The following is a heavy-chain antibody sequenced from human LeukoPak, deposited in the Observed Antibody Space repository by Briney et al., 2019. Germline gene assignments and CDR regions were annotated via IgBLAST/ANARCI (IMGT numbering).Heavy chain of an antibody. Sequence: ASEKVSCKASGYTFTSYAMHWVRQAPGQRLEWMGWSNAGNGNTKYSQEFQGRVTITRDTSASTAYMELSSLRSEDMAVYYCAREGADGPGGYFDYWGQGTLVTVSS. CDR3: AREGADGPGGYFDY. D-gene: IGHD5-24*01. CDR2: SNAGNGNT. CDR1: GYTFTSYA. V-gene: IGHV1-3*02. J-gene: IGHJ4*02.